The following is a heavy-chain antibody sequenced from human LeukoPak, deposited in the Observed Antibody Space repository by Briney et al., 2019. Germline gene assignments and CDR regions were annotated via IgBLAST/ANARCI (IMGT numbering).Heavy chain of an antibody. CDR3: AKDQIARGSGSYCDS. Sequence: GGSLRLSCAASGFTFSSYAMHWVRQAPGKGLEWVAIISYDGSKKDYSDSVKGRLSISRDNSQNTVYLQVNSLRPEDTAVYYCAKDQIARGSGSYCDSWGQGTLVTVSS. CDR1: GFTFSSYA. V-gene: IGHV3-30*18. D-gene: IGHD3-10*01. J-gene: IGHJ5*01. CDR2: ISYDGSKK.